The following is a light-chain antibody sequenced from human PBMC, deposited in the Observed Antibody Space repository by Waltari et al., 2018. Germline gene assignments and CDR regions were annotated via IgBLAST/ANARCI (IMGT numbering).Light chain of an antibody. V-gene: IGKV1-9*01. J-gene: IGKJ4*01. CDR3: QQLNSYPLT. CDR2: SAS. Sequence: DIQLTQSPSFLSASVRDRVTITCRASQGIRNYLPWYQQKPGKAPNPLIYSASTLQSGVPSRFSGSGSGTEFSLTISSLQPEDFATYYCQQLNSYPLTFGGGTKVEIK. CDR1: QGIRNY.